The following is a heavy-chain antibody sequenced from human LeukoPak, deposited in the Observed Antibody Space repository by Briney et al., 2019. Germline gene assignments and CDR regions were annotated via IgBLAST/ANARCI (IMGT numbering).Heavy chain of an antibody. CDR1: GGSISSSSYY. D-gene: IGHD3-22*01. Sequence: PTETLSLTCTVSGGSISSSSYYWGWIRQPPGKGLEWIGSIYYSGSTYYNPSLKSRVTISVDTSKNQFSLKLSSVTAADTAVYYCARVFYYYDSSGYVLDPKFDYWGQGTLVTVSS. CDR2: IYYSGST. J-gene: IGHJ4*02. CDR3: ARVFYYYDSSGYVLDPKFDY. V-gene: IGHV4-39*01.